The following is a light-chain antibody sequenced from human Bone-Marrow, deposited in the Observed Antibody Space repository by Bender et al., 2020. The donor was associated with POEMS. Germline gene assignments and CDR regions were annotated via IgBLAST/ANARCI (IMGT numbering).Light chain of an antibody. CDR1: DIGSKT. CDR3: QVWDSSVERLCVV. Sequence: SYVLTQTPSVSAAPGKTARLTCAGDDIGSKTVHWYQQKPGQAPVLVIQDDSARPSGIPERFSGSNSGNTATLTISRVEAGDEADYYCQVWDSSVERLCVVFGGGTKLTVL. V-gene: IGLV3-21*04. J-gene: IGLJ2*01. CDR2: DDS.